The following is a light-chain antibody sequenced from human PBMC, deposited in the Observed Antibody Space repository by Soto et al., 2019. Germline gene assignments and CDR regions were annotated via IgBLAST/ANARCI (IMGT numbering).Light chain of an antibody. Sequence: DLVMTQSPLSLPVTPGEPASISCRSSRSLLHSNGYNYLDWYLQKPGQSPQLLIYLGSNRASGVPDRFSGSGSGTDFTLKISRVEAEDVGVYYCMQALQTPLTFGGGTKVEIK. CDR1: RSLLHSNGYNY. CDR2: LGS. J-gene: IGKJ4*01. CDR3: MQALQTPLT. V-gene: IGKV2-28*01.